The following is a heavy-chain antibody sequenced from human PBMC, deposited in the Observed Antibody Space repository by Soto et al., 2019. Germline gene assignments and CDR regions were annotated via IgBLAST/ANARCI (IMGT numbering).Heavy chain of an antibody. CDR1: GGSFSSYT. V-gene: IGHV1-69*02. D-gene: IGHD4-17*01. CDR3: ARVSPRGDVDY. J-gene: IGHJ4*02. Sequence: QVQLMQSGAEVKKPGSSVKVSCKTSGGSFSSYTVTWVRQAPGQGLEWMGRIIPILNVGIYAQKFQGRVTITADKSTSTAYMELSSLRSEDTAVYYWARVSPRGDVDYWGQGTLVTVSS. CDR2: IIPILNVG.